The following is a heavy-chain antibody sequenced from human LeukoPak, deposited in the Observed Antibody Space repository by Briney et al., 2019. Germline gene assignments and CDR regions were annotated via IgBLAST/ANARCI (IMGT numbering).Heavy chain of an antibody. Sequence: PSETLSLTCTVSGGSISSSSYYWGWIRQPPGKGLEWIGEINHSGSTNYNPSLKSRVTISVDTSKNQFSLKLSSVTAADTAVYYCASESIVGAYGDYWGQGTLVTVSS. CDR1: GGSISSSSYY. D-gene: IGHD1-26*01. V-gene: IGHV4-39*07. J-gene: IGHJ4*02. CDR2: INHSGST. CDR3: ASESIVGAYGDY.